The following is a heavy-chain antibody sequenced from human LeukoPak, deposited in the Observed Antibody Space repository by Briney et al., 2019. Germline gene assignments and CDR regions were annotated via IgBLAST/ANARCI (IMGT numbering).Heavy chain of an antibody. CDR2: ISTSGST. J-gene: IGHJ3*02. Sequence: SETLSLTCTVSGGSISSYYWSWIRQPAGKGLEWIGRISTSGSTNYNPSLKSRVTMSVNTSNNQFSLKLRSVTAADTAVYYCARVSHYYDSSGYYYVRAFDIWGQGTMVTVSS. CDR3: ARVSHYYDSSGYYYVRAFDI. D-gene: IGHD3-22*01. V-gene: IGHV4-4*07. CDR1: GGSISSYY.